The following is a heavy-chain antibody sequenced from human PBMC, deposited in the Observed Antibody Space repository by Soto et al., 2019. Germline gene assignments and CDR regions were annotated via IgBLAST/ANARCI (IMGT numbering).Heavy chain of an antibody. CDR1: GFTVSSNY. Sequence: GGSLRLSCAASGFTVSSNYMSWVRQAPGKGLEWVSVIYSGGNTYYADSAKGRITISRHNSKNTLYLQMNSLRAEDTAVYYCARVGIAAAAFDIWGQGTMVTVSS. V-gene: IGHV3-53*04. D-gene: IGHD6-13*01. CDR3: ARVGIAAAAFDI. J-gene: IGHJ3*02. CDR2: IYSGGNT.